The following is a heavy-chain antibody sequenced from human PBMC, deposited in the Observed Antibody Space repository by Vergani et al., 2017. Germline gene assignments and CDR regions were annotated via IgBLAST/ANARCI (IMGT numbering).Heavy chain of an antibody. V-gene: IGHV3-23*01. D-gene: IGHD3-3*01. J-gene: IGHJ4*02. Sequence: EVQLLESGGGLVQPGGSLRLSCAASGFTFSSYAMSWVRQAPGEGLEWVSAISGSGGSTYYADSVKGRFTISRDNSKNTLYLQMNSLRAEDTDVYYCAKELRYDLWSGYYGPLDYWGQGTMVTVSS. CDR1: GFTFSSYA. CDR2: ISGSGGST. CDR3: AKELRYDLWSGYYGPLDY.